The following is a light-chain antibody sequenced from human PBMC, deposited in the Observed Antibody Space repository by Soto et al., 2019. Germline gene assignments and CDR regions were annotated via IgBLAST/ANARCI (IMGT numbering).Light chain of an antibody. J-gene: IGLJ2*01. CDR2: EVN. V-gene: IGLV2-8*01. Sequence: QSALTQPPSASGSPGQSVTISCTGSSSDVGSYNFVCWYQQHPGKAPKLIIYEVNKRSSGVPDRFSGSKSGSTASLTVSGLQDEDEADYYCSSYAGSDTLVFGGGTKLTVL. CDR1: SSDVGSYNF. CDR3: SSYAGSDTLV.